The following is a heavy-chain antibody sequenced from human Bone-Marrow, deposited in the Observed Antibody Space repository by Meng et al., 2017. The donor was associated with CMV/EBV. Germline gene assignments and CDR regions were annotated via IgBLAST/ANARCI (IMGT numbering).Heavy chain of an antibody. Sequence: GGSLRLSCAASGFTFSSYSMNWVRQAPGKGLEWVSYISSSGSTIYYADSVKGRFTISRDNAKNSLYLQMNSLRAEDTAVYYCARDGRWLTYYYYYGMDVWGQGTTVTVSS. D-gene: IGHD6-19*01. CDR3: ARDGRWLTYYYYYGMDV. CDR2: ISSSGSTI. J-gene: IGHJ6*02. V-gene: IGHV3-48*04. CDR1: GFTFSSYS.